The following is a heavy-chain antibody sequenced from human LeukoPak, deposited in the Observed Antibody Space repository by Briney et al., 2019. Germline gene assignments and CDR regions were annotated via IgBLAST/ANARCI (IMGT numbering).Heavy chain of an antibody. CDR3: AKDHGYCSSTSCYGRHHFDY. J-gene: IGHJ4*02. Sequence: PGGSLRLSCAASGFTFSSYGMHWVRQAPGKGLEWVAFIRYDGSNKYYADSVKGRFTISMDNSKNTLYLQMNSLRAEDTAVYYCAKDHGYCSSTSCYGRHHFDYWGQGTLVTVSS. CDR2: IRYDGSNK. CDR1: GFTFSSYG. V-gene: IGHV3-30*02. D-gene: IGHD2-2*03.